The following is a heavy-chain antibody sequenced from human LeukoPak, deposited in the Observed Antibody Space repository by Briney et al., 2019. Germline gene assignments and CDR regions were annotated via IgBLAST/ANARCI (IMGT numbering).Heavy chain of an antibody. V-gene: IGHV1-69*13. J-gene: IGHJ4*02. CDR2: IIPIFGTA. Sequence: ASVKVSCKASGGTFSSYAISWVRQAPGQGLEWMGGIIPIFGTANYAQKFQGRVTINADESTSTAYMELSSLRSEDTAVYYCASGVYYYDSSGYYDYFDYWGQGTLVTVSS. CDR3: ASGVYYYDSSGYYDYFDY. CDR1: GGTFSSYA. D-gene: IGHD3-22*01.